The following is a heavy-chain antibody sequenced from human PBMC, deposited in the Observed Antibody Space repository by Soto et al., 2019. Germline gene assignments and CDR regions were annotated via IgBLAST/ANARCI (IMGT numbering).Heavy chain of an antibody. D-gene: IGHD3-16*02. CDR1: GGSISSYY. J-gene: IGHJ3*02. CDR3: AREQAGSHDYIWGSYPFDAFDI. CDR2: IYYSGST. V-gene: IGHV4-59*12. Sequence: SETLSLTCTVSGGSISSYYWSWIRQPPGKGLEWIGYIYYSGSTYYNPSLKSRVTISVDTSKNQFSLKLSSVTAADTAVYYCAREQAGSHDYIWGSYPFDAFDIWGQGTMVTVSS.